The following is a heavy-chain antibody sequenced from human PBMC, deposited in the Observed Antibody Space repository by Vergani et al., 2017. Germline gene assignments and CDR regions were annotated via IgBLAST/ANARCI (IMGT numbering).Heavy chain of an antibody. CDR2: ISGDGGST. V-gene: IGHV3-43*02. CDR3: AKDRGGDFWSGYYYYYYGMDV. D-gene: IGHD3-3*01. CDR1: GFTFDDYA. J-gene: IGHJ6*02. Sequence: EVQLVESGGGVVQPGGSLRLSCAASGFTFDDYAMHWVRQAPGKGLEWVSLISGDGGSTYYADSVKGRFTISRDNSKNSLYLQMNSLRTEDTALYYCAKDRGGDFWSGYYYYYYGMDVWGQGP.